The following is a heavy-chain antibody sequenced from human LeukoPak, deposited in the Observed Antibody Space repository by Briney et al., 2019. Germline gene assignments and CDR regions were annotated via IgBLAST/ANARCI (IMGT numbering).Heavy chain of an antibody. CDR2: VSSSGSLT. Sequence: GGSLRISCAAPGFTFRNYALSWGRQAPGKGLGWVSAVSSSGSLTNYADSVKGRFSISRDNSKNTLFLQMNSLSAEDTAVYYCAKDGGFSYFSYMDVWGKGTTVTVSS. V-gene: IGHV3-23*01. CDR3: AKDGGFSYFSYMDV. CDR1: GFTFRNYA. D-gene: IGHD3-10*01. J-gene: IGHJ6*03.